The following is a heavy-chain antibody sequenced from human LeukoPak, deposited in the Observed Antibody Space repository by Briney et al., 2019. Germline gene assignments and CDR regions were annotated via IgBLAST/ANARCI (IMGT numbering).Heavy chain of an antibody. CDR1: GYSFTSSG. D-gene: IGHD1-1*01. J-gene: IGHJ4*02. CDR2: INTYNGFS. Sequence: ASVPVSCKTSGYSFTSSGITWVRQAPGQGLEWMGWINTYNGFSKYARKLQGRVTMTADTSKSTAYMELSSLSSDDTAVYYCAKNTTGGYSDYWGQGTLVSVSS. V-gene: IGHV1-18*01. CDR3: AKNTTGGYSDY.